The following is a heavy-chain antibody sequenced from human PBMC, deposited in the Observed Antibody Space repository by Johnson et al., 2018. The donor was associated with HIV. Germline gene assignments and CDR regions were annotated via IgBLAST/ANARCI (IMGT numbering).Heavy chain of an antibody. V-gene: IGHV3-23*04. Sequence: VQLVESGGGFIQPGGSLRLSCAASAFTVSSNYMSWVRQAPGKGLEWVSAISASDNSTYYADSVKGRFTISRDNSKNTLYVQMNSLRAEDTAVYYCAKGDGYCGADCLVAFDIWGQGTMVTVSS. CDR3: AKGDGYCGADCLVAFDI. CDR2: ISASDNST. CDR1: AFTVSSNY. D-gene: IGHD2-21*01. J-gene: IGHJ3*02.